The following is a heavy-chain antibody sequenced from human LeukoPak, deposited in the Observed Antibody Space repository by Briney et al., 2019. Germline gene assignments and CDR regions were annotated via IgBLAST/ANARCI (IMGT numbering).Heavy chain of an antibody. V-gene: IGHV4-34*01. CDR3: ARRYYYNLGSFPFDF. CDR2: IHNSGTT. Sequence: PSETLSLTCAVSGGPFSGYFWSWIRQPPGKGLEWIGEIHNSGTTNYNPSLNSRVTISEDTSKNQIYLNLRSVTAADTAVYYCARRYYYNLGSFPFDFWGQGTLVTVPS. D-gene: IGHD3-10*01. CDR1: GGPFSGYF. J-gene: IGHJ4*02.